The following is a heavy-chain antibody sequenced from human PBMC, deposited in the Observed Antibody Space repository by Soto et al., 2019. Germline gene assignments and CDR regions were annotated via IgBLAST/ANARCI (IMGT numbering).Heavy chain of an antibody. CDR1: GFTFSNYF. Sequence: EVQLVESGGGLVQPGGSLRLSCVASGFTFSNYFMHWVRQAPGKGLVCVSGIHTDGSSTNYADSVKGRFTISRDNAKNTLYLQMHSLRVYDTAVYYCATSFVRGQGTLVTVSS. CDR3: ATSFV. CDR2: IHTDGSST. J-gene: IGHJ1*01. V-gene: IGHV3-74*01. D-gene: IGHD2-2*01.